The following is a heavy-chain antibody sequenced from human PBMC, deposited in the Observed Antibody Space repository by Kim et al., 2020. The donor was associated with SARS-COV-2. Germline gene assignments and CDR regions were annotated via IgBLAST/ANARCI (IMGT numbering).Heavy chain of an antibody. CDR1: GGSISSGDYY. J-gene: IGHJ4*02. V-gene: IGHV4-30-4*01. CDR2: IYYSGST. CDR3: ARASITMVRGVIPPGSPGFEY. Sequence: SETLSLTCTVSGGSISSGDYYWSWIRQPPGKGLEWIGYIYYSGSTYYNPSLKSRVTISVDTSKNQFSLKLSSVTAADTAVYYCARASITMVRGVIPPGSPGFEYWGQGTLVTVSS. D-gene: IGHD3-10*01.